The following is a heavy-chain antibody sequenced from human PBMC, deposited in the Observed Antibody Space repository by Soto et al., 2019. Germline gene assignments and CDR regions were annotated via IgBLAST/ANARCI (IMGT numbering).Heavy chain of an antibody. J-gene: IGHJ3*02. D-gene: IGHD1-1*01. Sequence: QVQLQQWGAGLLKPSETLSLTCAVYGGFVSSGSYYWSWIRQPPGKGREWIGEMSHSGGTHCNPSHKSRVTISVDTSKNQFSLKMSSVTAADTALYYCARVERGTATTVVDAFDIWGPGTMVTVSS. V-gene: IGHV4-34*01. CDR2: MSHSGGT. CDR1: GGFVSSGSYY. CDR3: ARVERGTATTVVDAFDI.